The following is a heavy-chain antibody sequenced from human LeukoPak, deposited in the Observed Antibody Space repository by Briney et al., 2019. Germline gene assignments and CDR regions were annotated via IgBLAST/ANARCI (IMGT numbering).Heavy chain of an antibody. CDR3: ARRVAYHYAFDF. D-gene: IGHD2-2*01. J-gene: IGHJ4*02. CDR1: GXTFTNYC. Sequence: GEPMKISSKCSGXTFTNYCIGWGRQMPGKGLEWMGIIYPGASDTRYSTSFQGQATTSADKSIRTAYLQWNSLKASATAMYYCARRVAYHYAFDFWGQGNLVTVSS. V-gene: IGHV5-51*01. CDR2: IYPGASDT.